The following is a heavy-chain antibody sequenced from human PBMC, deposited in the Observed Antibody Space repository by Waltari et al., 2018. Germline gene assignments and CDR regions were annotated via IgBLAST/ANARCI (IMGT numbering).Heavy chain of an antibody. J-gene: IGHJ4*02. Sequence: QLQLQESGPGLVKPSETLSLTCTVSGGSISSSSDYWGWIRQPPGKGLEWIGIIYYSGSTYYTPSLKSRVTISVDTSKIQFSLKLSSVTAADTAVYYCARASRSGYDFDYWGQGTLVTVSS. CDR1: GGSISSSSDY. CDR3: ARASRSGYDFDY. D-gene: IGHD5-12*01. V-gene: IGHV4-39*07. CDR2: IYYSGST.